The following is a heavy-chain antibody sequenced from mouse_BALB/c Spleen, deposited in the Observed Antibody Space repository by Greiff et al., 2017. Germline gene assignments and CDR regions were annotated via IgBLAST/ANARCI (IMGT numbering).Heavy chain of an antibody. CDR1: GFNIKDTY. Sequence: EVQLQQSGAELVKPGASVKLSCTASGFNIKDTYMHWVKQRPEQGLEWIGRIDPANGNTKYDPKFQGKATITADTSSNTAYLQLSSLTSEDTAVYYCASEELGRPGDYWGQGTTLTVAS. D-gene: IGHD4-1*01. J-gene: IGHJ2*01. CDR2: IDPANGNT. V-gene: IGHV14-3*02. CDR3: ASEELGRPGDY.